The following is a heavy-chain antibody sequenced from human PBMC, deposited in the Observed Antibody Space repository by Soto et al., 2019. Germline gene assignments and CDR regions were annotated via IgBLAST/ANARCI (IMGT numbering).Heavy chain of an antibody. Sequence: QVQLVESGGGVVQPGRSLRLSCAASGFTFSSYGMHWVRQAPGKGLEWVAVISYDGSNKYYADSVKGRFTISRDNSKNTLYLQMNSLRAEDTAVYYCAYSSGWDDAAFDYWGQGTLVTVSS. J-gene: IGHJ4*02. CDR1: GFTFSSYG. D-gene: IGHD6-19*01. V-gene: IGHV3-30*03. CDR2: ISYDGSNK. CDR3: AYSSGWDDAAFDY.